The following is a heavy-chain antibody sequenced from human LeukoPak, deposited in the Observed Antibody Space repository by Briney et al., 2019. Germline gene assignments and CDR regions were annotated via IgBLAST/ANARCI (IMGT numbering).Heavy chain of an antibody. Sequence: ASVKVSCKASGHTFTGYYMHWVRQAPGQGLEWMGWINPNSGGTNYAQKFQGRVTMTRDTSISTAYMELSRLRSDDTAVYYCARVDSSGWYYFDYWGQGTLVTVSS. D-gene: IGHD6-19*01. CDR2: INPNSGGT. V-gene: IGHV1-2*02. J-gene: IGHJ4*02. CDR3: ARVDSSGWYYFDY. CDR1: GHTFTGYY.